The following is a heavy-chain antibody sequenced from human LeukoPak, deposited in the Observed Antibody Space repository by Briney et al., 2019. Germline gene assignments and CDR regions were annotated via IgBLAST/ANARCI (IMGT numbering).Heavy chain of an antibody. CDR1: GFTFSSYA. Sequence: PGGSLRLSCAASGFTFSSYAMSWVRQAPGKGLEWVSAISGSGGSTYYADSVKGRFTISRDNSKNTLYLQMNSLRAEDTAVYYCAKDVEASSSWYRGDWFDPWGQGTLVTVSS. CDR2: ISGSGGST. V-gene: IGHV3-23*01. CDR3: AKDVEASSSWYRGDWFDP. D-gene: IGHD6-13*01. J-gene: IGHJ5*02.